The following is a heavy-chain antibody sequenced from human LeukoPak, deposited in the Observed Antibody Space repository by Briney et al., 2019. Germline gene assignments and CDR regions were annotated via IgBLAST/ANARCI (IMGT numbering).Heavy chain of an antibody. V-gene: IGHV3-23*01. CDR1: GFTFSDYY. Sequence: GGSLRLSCAASGFTFSDYYMSWIRQAPGKGLEWVSAISGSGGSTYYADSVKGRFTISRDNSKNTLYLQMNSLRAEDTAVYYCAKERSNLLFGWFDPWGQGTLVTVSS. CDR3: AKERSNLLFGWFDP. D-gene: IGHD2/OR15-2a*01. CDR2: ISGSGGST. J-gene: IGHJ5*02.